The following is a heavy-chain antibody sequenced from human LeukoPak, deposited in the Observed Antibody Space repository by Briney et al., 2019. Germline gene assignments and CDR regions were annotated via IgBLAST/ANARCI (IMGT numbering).Heavy chain of an antibody. CDR1: GFTFTSSA. J-gene: IGHJ4*02. V-gene: IGHV1-58*01. CDR2: IVVGSGNT. CDR3: AADPLYSNYRPGNY. Sequence: SVKVSCQASGFTFTSSAVQWVRQARGQRLEWIGWIVVGSGNTNYAQKFQERVTITRDMSTSTAYMELSSLRSEDTAVYYCAADPLYSNYRPGNYWGQGTLVTVSS. D-gene: IGHD4-11*01.